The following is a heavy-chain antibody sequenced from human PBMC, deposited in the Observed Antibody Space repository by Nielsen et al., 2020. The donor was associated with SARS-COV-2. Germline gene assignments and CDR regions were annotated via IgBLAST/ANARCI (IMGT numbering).Heavy chain of an antibody. CDR3: ARVKYEWLVHDY. Sequence: SETLSLTCAVSGESFSGYYQWSWIRQPPGKGLEWIGEISHSGTTNYNPSLKSRVTISVDTSKNQFSLKLSSVTAADTAVYYCARVKYEWLVHDYWGQGTLVTVSS. CDR1: GESFSGYY. D-gene: IGHD6-19*01. CDR2: ISHSGTT. V-gene: IGHV4-34*01. J-gene: IGHJ4*02.